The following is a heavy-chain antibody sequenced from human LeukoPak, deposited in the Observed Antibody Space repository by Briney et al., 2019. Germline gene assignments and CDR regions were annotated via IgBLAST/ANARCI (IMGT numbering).Heavy chain of an antibody. V-gene: IGHV3-53*01. CDR3: ASNSGYDLDYYYMDV. D-gene: IGHD5-12*01. CDR1: GLTVSSNY. Sequence: GGSLRLSCAASGLTVSSNYMSWVRQAPGKGLQWVSVIYSGGSTYYADSVKGRFTISRDNSKNTLYLQMNSLRAEDTAVYYCASNSGYDLDYYYMDVWGKGTTLTVSS. J-gene: IGHJ6*03. CDR2: IYSGGST.